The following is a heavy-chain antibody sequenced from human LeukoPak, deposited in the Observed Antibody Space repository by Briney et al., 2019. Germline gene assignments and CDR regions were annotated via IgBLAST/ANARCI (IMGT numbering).Heavy chain of an antibody. CDR3: AGGSNHWFDP. J-gene: IGHJ5*02. CDR1: GPTFSSYV. Sequence: GGSLRLSCAASGPTFSSYVMHWVRQAPGKGLEYISVISSNGDSTYYADSVKGRFTISRDNSKNTLFLQMGSLRGDDMAVYYCAGGSNHWFDPWGQGTLVTVSS. CDR2: ISSNGDST. D-gene: IGHD1-14*01. V-gene: IGHV3-64*02.